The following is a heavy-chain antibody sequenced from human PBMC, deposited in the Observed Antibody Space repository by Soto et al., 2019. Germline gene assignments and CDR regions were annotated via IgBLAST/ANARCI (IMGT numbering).Heavy chain of an antibody. CDR1: GGSISSSSYY. D-gene: IGHD2-15*01. J-gene: IGHJ4*02. CDR2: IYYSGST. CDR3: ASEGDIVVVVAATRTFDY. Sequence: SETLSLTCTVSGGSISSSSYYWGWIRQPPGKGLEWIGSIYYSGSTYYNPSLKSRVTISVDTSKNQFSLKLSSVTAADTAVYYCASEGDIVVVVAATRTFDYWGQGTLVTVSS. V-gene: IGHV4-39*01.